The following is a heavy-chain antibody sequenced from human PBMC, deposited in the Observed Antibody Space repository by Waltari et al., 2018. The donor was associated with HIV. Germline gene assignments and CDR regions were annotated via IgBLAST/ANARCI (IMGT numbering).Heavy chain of an antibody. Sequence: QVQLVESGGGVVQPGRSLRLSCAASGFTFSTYGMHWVRQAPGKGLEWGEGIWYDGSNKYYADSVKGRLTISRDNSKNTVYLQINRLRAEDTAVYYCAREGHYYGSGRFGGDYWGQGTLVTVSS. CDR3: AREGHYYGSGRFGGDY. CDR2: IWYDGSNK. CDR1: GFTFSTYG. D-gene: IGHD3-10*01. V-gene: IGHV3-33*01. J-gene: IGHJ4*02.